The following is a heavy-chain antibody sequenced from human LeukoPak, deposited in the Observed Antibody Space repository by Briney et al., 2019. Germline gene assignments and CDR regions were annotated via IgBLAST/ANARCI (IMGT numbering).Heavy chain of an antibody. CDR1: GFTCSTYA. J-gene: IGHJ3*02. Sequence: GGSLRLSCAASGFTCSTYAMNWVRQAPGKGLEGVSRISSGGSGGTTYYADYVKGRFTISRDNAKNSLYLQMNSLRAEDTAVYYCAWAANYDSSGRPDAFDIWGQGTMVTVSS. CDR2: ISSGGSGGTT. V-gene: IGHV3-23*01. D-gene: IGHD3-22*01. CDR3: AWAANYDSSGRPDAFDI.